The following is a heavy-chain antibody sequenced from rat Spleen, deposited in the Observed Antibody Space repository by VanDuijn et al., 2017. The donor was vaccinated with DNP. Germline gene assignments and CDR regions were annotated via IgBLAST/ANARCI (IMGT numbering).Heavy chain of an antibody. CDR1: GFSLINYG. CDR2: IWSGGTT. V-gene: IGHV2-16*01. Sequence: QVQLKESGPGLVQPSQTLSLSCTVSGFSLINYGVSWVRQPPGKGLEWIGVIWSGGTTDYNSPLQSRLSISRDTSKSQVLLEINSLQTEDTAMYFCARSVYTSDYYYGYFDDWGQGVMVTVSS. J-gene: IGHJ2*01. D-gene: IGHD1-6*01. CDR3: ARSVYTSDYYYGYFDD.